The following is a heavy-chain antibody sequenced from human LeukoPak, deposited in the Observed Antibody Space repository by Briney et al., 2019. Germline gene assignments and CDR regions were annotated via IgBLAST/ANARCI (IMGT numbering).Heavy chain of an antibody. J-gene: IGHJ4*02. CDR3: ARGKTDGDSNFDY. CDR2: TYYRSKWYN. CDR1: GDSVSSNSAA. Sequence: SQTLSLTCAISGDSVSSNSAAWTWIRQSPSRGLEWLGRTYYRSKWYNDYAVSVKSRITINPDTSKNQFSLQLNSVTPEDTAVYYCARGKTDGDSNFDYWGQGTLVTVSS. D-gene: IGHD4-17*01. V-gene: IGHV6-1*01.